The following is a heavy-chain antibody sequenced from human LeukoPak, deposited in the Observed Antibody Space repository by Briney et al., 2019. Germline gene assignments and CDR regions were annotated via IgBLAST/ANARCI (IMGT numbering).Heavy chain of an antibody. D-gene: IGHD2-2*01. Sequence: PGGSLRLSCAASGFTFSSYAMSWVRQAPGKGLEWVSTISAGGDTTYDADSVKGRFTISRDNSKNTLYLQMNSLRAEDTAVYYCARGDCSSTSCYVDYWGQGTLVTVSS. V-gene: IGHV3-23*01. J-gene: IGHJ4*02. CDR3: ARGDCSSTSCYVDY. CDR2: ISAGGDTT. CDR1: GFTFSSYA.